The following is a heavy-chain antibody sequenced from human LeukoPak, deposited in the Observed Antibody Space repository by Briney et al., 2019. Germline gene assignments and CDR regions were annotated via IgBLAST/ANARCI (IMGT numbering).Heavy chain of an antibody. CDR1: GFTFSDYY. Sequence: GGSLRLSCVASGFTFSDYYMSWVRQSPEKGLERVSYIYPSGDTISYADSVKGGFTISRDNAKTSLYLLMNALRAEDTAVYYCARYRGHSTTWPYFFDYWGQGTLVTVSS. D-gene: IGHD6-13*01. CDR2: IYPSGDTI. J-gene: IGHJ4*02. CDR3: ARYRGHSTTWPYFFDY. V-gene: IGHV3-11*04.